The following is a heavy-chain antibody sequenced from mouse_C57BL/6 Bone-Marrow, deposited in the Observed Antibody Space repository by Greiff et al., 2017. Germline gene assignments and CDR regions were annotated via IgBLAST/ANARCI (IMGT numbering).Heavy chain of an antibody. D-gene: IGHD2-2*01. CDR3: ARGDYAYEGAWFAY. J-gene: IGHJ3*01. V-gene: IGHV5-17*01. CDR2: ISSGSSTI. CDR1: GFTFSDYG. Sequence: EVHLVESGGGLVKPGGSLKLSCAASGFTFSDYGMHWVRQAPEKGLKWVAYISSGSSTIYYTDTVKGRFTISRANAKNTLFLQMTSLRSEDTAMYYCARGDYAYEGAWFAYWGQGTLVTVSA.